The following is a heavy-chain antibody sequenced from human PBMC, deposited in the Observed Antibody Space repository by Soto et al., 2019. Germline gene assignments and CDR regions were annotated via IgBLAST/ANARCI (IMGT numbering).Heavy chain of an antibody. CDR3: AKCAYGSYYYGMDV. J-gene: IGHJ6*02. V-gene: IGHV3-43D*04. CDR2: ISWDGGST. Sequence: GGSLRLSCAASGFTFDDYAMHRVRQAPGKGLEWVSLISWDGGSTYYADSVKGRFTISRDNSKNSLYLQMNSLRAEDTALYYCAKCAYGSYYYGMDVWGQGTTVTVSS. CDR1: GFTFDDYA. D-gene: IGHD3-10*01.